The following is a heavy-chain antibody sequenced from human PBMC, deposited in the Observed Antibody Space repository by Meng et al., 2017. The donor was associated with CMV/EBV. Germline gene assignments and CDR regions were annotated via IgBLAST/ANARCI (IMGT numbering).Heavy chain of an antibody. J-gene: IGHJ4*02. CDR2: IYYRGST. V-gene: IGHV4-39*06. CDR1: GGYISSSSYY. CDR3: ARNPNEWDY. D-gene: IGHD3-3*01. Sequence: MRGAGAGSVRSSETLSLSCTVWGGYISSSSYYWGWIREPAGKGLEWIGSIYYRGSTYYNPSHKSRVNISVEKSKNQYPKKLSSVNAADTAVYYCARNPNEWDYWGQGTLVTVSS.